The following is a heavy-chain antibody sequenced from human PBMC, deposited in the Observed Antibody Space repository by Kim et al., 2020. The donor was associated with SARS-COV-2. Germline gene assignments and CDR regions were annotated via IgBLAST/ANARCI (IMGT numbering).Heavy chain of an antibody. Sequence: SETLSLTCAVYGGSFSGYYWSWIRQPPGKGLEWIGEINHSGSTNYNPSLKSRVTISVDTSKNQFSLKLSSVTAADTAVYYCARIELEAAAGRDDAFDIWGQGTMVTVSS. V-gene: IGHV4-34*01. D-gene: IGHD6-13*01. J-gene: IGHJ3*02. CDR1: GGSFSGYY. CDR2: INHSGST. CDR3: ARIELEAAAGRDDAFDI.